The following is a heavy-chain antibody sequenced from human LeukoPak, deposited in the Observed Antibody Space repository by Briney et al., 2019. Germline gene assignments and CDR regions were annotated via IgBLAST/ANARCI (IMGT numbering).Heavy chain of an antibody. D-gene: IGHD4-11*01. V-gene: IGHV1-18*04. CDR3: ARDSDYSGNGNGDWFDP. CDR1: GFRFTSFG. CDR2: ISNYFGVT. J-gene: IGHJ5*02. Sequence: ASVTLSFTASGFRFTSFGVSWVRHAPGQGLEWMGWISNYFGVTHYAEKFEDRVTMTIDTSTATAYMELRSLRYDDTAIYYCARDSDYSGNGNGDWFDPWGQGTVVTVSS.